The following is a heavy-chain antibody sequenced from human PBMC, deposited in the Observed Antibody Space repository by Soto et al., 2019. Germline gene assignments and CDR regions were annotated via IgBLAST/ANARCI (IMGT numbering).Heavy chain of an antibody. CDR1: GGTFSSYT. CDR2: IIPILGIA. CDR3: ACSLTIFGVGLFDY. D-gene: IGHD3-3*01. Sequence: QVQLVQSGAEVKKPGSSVKVSCKASGGTFSSYTISWVRQAPGQGLEWMGRIIPILGIANYAQKFQGRVTITADKSTSTAYMELSSLRSEDTAVYYCACSLTIFGVGLFDYWGQGTLVTVSS. J-gene: IGHJ4*02. V-gene: IGHV1-69*02.